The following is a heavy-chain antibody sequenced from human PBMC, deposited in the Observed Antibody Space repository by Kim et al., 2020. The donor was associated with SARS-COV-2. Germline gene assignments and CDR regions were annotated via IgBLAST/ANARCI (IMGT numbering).Heavy chain of an antibody. CDR1: GYSFTSYW. V-gene: IGHV5-51*01. CDR3: ARHGRDNYYDSSGSHGYYYGMDV. D-gene: IGHD3-22*01. J-gene: IGHJ6*02. Sequence: GESLKISCKGSGYSFTSYWIGWVRQMPGKGLEWMGIIYPGDSDTRYSPSFQGQVTISADKSISTAYLQWSSLKASDTAMYYCARHGRDNYYDSSGSHGYYYGMDVWGQGTTVTVSS. CDR2: IYPGDSDT.